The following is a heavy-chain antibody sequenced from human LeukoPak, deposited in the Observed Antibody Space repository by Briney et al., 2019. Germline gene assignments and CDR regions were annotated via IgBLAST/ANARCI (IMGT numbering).Heavy chain of an antibody. CDR2: IHHSGRT. V-gene: IGHV4-34*01. CDR1: GGSLSGFY. J-gene: IGHJ4*02. D-gene: IGHD3-22*01. Sequence: PSETLSLNCSVYGGSLSGFYWSWIRQAPGKGPEWIGEIHHSGRTSHNPSLKSRVTMSVDTSTNQFSLKMSAVTAADTAVYYCARAPGYYYDSSGYCLDYWGQGSMVTVSS. CDR3: ARAPGYYYDSSGYCLDY.